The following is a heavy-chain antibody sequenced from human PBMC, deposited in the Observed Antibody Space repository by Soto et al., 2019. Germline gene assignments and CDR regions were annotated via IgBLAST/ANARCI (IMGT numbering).Heavy chain of an antibody. J-gene: IGHJ6*02. D-gene: IGHD5-12*01. CDR2: ISGSGGST. CDR1: GFTFSSYA. Sequence: EVQLLESGGGLVQPGGSLRLSCAASGFTFSSYAMSWVRQAPGKGLEWVSAISGSGGSTYYAEYVKGRFTMSRDNYKNTLYLQMNSRRAADTAVYYGAKDTIPQLTPRGYSGYDLDYSYYGIDVWGQGTTVTVSS. CDR3: AKDTIPQLTPRGYSGYDLDYSYYGIDV. V-gene: IGHV3-23*01.